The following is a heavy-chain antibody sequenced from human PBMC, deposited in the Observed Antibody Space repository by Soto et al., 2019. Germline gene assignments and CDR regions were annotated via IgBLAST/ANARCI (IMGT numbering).Heavy chain of an antibody. J-gene: IGHJ6*02. CDR1: GGSLSGYY. CDR3: ARGTTVVTPGALHYYYHGMAV. D-gene: IGHD4-17*01. V-gene: IGHV4-34*01. CDR2: INHSGST. Sequence: PSETLCLTCAVYGGSLSGYYVSWIRHPPGKGLEWIGEINHSGSTNYNPSLKSRVTISVDTSKNQFSLKLSSVTAADTAVYYCARGTTVVTPGALHYYYHGMAVWGQGTTVT.